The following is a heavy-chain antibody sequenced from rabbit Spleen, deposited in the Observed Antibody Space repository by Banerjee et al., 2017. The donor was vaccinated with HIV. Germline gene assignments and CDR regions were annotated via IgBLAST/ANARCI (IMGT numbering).Heavy chain of an antibody. CDR3: VRDHYSSGWYDL. CDR1: GFDFGNYG. V-gene: IGHV1S47*01. J-gene: IGHJ4*01. Sequence: QEQLVESGGGLVKPGGSLRLSCKASGFDFGNYGVTWVRQAPGKGLEWIGYIDPVFGSTFYANWVNGRFTISSHNAQNTLYLQLNSLTAADTATYFCVRDHYSSGWYDLWGPGTLVTVS. D-gene: IGHD4-1*01. CDR2: IDPVFGST.